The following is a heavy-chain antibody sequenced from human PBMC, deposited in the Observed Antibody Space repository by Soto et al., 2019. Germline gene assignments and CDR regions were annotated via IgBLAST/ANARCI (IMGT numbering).Heavy chain of an antibody. Sequence: ASVKVSCKASGYTFTGYYMHWVRQAPGQGLEWXGXXNPXSXGXIXXXXFQGRVTMTEDTSTDTAYMELSSLRSEDTAVYYCATVGATYYFDYWGQGTLLTVSS. CDR1: GYTFTGYY. J-gene: IGHJ4*02. CDR3: ATVGATYYFDY. V-gene: IGHV1-2*02. D-gene: IGHD1-26*01. CDR2: XNPXSXGX.